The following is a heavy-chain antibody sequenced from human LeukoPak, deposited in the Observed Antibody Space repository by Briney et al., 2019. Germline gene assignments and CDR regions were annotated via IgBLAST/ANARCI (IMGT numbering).Heavy chain of an antibody. J-gene: IGHJ6*02. D-gene: IGHD4-17*01. CDR2: INDDGKTT. V-gene: IGHV3-74*01. CDR3: ARDVSYGRMDV. Sequence: GGSLRLSCSASGFNFRKTWMQWVRQAPGQGLVWVSQINDDGKTTGYADPVKGRFTVSRDNGKNTLYLHMKSLRAEDTAVYYCARDVSYGRMDVWGQGTTVIVSS. CDR1: GFNFRKTW.